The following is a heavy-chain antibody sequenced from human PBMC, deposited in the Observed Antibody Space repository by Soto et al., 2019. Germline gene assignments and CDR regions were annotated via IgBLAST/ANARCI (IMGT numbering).Heavy chain of an antibody. V-gene: IGHV1-46*03. J-gene: IGHJ4*02. Sequence: ASVKVSCKAPGYTFTSYYMHWVRQAPGQGLEWMGIINPSGGSTSYAQKFQGRVTMTRDTSTSTVYMELSSLRSEDTAVYYCASYYDSSGYYYPFYYFDYWGQGTLVNV. D-gene: IGHD3-22*01. CDR3: ASYYDSSGYYYPFYYFDY. CDR2: INPSGGST. CDR1: GYTFTSYY.